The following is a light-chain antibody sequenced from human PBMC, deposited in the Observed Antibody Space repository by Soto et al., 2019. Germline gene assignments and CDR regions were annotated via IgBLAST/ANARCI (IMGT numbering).Light chain of an antibody. V-gene: IGLV2-14*03. CDR2: DVA. CDR1: SSDVGGSNF. J-gene: IGLJ1*01. CDR3: VSFTSSTTYV. Sequence: QSALTQPASVSASPGQSITISCTGTSSDVGGSNFVSWYHQHPGKPPKLIIYDVATRPSGVSNRFSGSKSGSTASLIISRLQTEDEADYYCVSFTSSTTYVFGSGTKLTVL.